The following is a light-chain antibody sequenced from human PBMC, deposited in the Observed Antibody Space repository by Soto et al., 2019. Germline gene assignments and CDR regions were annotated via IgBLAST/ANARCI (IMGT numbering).Light chain of an antibody. Sequence: DIEMTQSPSPRSASVGYKFTLXXRASPGISSYLAWYQQKPGKVAKLLXXGASTLQSGVPSRFSGSGSGTDFTLTISSLQPEDVATYYCQIYNSAPPQCTFGGGTKVDVK. V-gene: IGKV1-27*01. CDR3: QIYNSAPPQCT. J-gene: IGKJ4*01. CDR2: GAS. CDR1: PGISSY.